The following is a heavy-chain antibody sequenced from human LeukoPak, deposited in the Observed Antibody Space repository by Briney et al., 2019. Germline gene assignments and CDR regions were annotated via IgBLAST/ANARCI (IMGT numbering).Heavy chain of an antibody. D-gene: IGHD1-26*01. CDR2: INHSGST. J-gene: IGHJ4*02. V-gene: IGHV4-34*08. Sequence: GSLRLSCAASGFTFSSYAMSWIRQPPGKGLEWIGEINHSGSTNYNPSLKSRVTISVDTSKNQFSLKLSSVTAADTAVYYCAGELLQYFDYWGQGTLVTVSS. CDR3: AGELLQYFDY. CDR1: GFTFSSYA.